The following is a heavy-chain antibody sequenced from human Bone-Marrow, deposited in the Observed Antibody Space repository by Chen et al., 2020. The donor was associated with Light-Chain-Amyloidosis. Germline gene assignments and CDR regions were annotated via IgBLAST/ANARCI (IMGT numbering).Heavy chain of an antibody. Sequence: EVQLVESGGGLVQPGGYLRLSCATSGFNFSSFGISWVRQAPGKGLEWVSTVSGSTVSTYYAGAVKGRFIISRDNSKSTLYLQMNSLRAGDTAVYFCTRKGGYFDFWGQGSLVTVSS. J-gene: IGHJ4*02. D-gene: IGHD3-10*01. CDR3: TRKGGYFDF. CDR2: VSGSTVST. CDR1: GFNFSSFG. V-gene: IGHV3-23*04.